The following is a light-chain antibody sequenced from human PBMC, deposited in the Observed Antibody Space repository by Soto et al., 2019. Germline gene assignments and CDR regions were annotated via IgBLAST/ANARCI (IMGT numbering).Light chain of an antibody. CDR2: DPS. Sequence: EIVLTQSPASLSLSPGETATLSCRASQSVSSYLAWYQQKPGQVPRLLIYDPSHRATGIPGRFSGSGSGTDFTLTISSLEPEDFAVYYCQQRSNWPFIFGQGTKVEIK. J-gene: IGKJ2*01. CDR3: QQRSNWPFI. V-gene: IGKV3-11*01. CDR1: QSVSSY.